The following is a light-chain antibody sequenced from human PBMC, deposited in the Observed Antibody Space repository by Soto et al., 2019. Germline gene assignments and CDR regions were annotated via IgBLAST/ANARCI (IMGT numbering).Light chain of an antibody. J-gene: IGKJ1*01. V-gene: IGKV3-20*01. CDR3: QQYGSSSWT. CDR2: AAS. CDR1: QSVRSSY. Sequence: EIVLTQSPGTLSLSPGERATLSCRASQSVRSSYLAWYQQKPGQAPRLLIYAASSRAAGIPDRFTGSGSGTDFTLTISRLVPEDFAVYYCQQYGSSSWTFGQATKVQIK.